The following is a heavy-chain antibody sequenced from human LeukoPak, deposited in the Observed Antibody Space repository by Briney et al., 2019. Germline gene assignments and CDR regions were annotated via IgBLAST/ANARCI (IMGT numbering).Heavy chain of an antibody. V-gene: IGHV3-23*01. J-gene: IGHJ3*01. Sequence: GGSLRLSCAASGFTFSKYAMSWVRQAPGKGLEWVSGISVNGGSTNYADSVKGRFTTSRDNSKNTLYLQMNSLRAEDTAIYYCAKGKGSGSYWDAFDVWGQGTMVIVSS. CDR1: GFTFSKYA. D-gene: IGHD1-26*01. CDR3: AKGKGSGSYWDAFDV. CDR2: ISVNGGST.